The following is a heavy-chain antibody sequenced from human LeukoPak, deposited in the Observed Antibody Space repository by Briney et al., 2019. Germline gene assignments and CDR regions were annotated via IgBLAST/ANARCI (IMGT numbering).Heavy chain of an antibody. CDR1: GFTFSSYA. Sequence: GGSLRLSCAASGFTFSSYAMSWVRQAPGKGLEWVSAISGSGGSTYHADSVKGRFTISRGNSKNTLYLQMNSLRADDTAVYYCVKFTLHYGDSIDYWGQGTLVTVSS. D-gene: IGHD4-17*01. CDR3: VKFTLHYGDSIDY. J-gene: IGHJ4*02. CDR2: ISGSGGST. V-gene: IGHV3-23*01.